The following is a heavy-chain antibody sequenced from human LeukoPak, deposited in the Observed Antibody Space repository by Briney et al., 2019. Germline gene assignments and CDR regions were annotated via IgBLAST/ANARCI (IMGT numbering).Heavy chain of an antibody. Sequence: GGSLRLSCAASGFTFSNAWMSWVRQAPGKGLEWVGRIKSKTDGGTTDCAAPVKGRFTISRDDSKNTLYLQMNSLKTEDTAVYYCTTGLPAITNYYYYYYMDVWGKGTTVTVSS. CDR3: TTGLPAITNYYYYYYMDV. CDR1: GFTFSNAW. V-gene: IGHV3-15*01. J-gene: IGHJ6*03. CDR2: IKSKTDGGTT. D-gene: IGHD2-2*01.